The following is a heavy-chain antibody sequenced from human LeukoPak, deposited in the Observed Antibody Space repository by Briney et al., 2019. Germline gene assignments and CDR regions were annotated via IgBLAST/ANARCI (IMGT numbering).Heavy chain of an antibody. D-gene: IGHD5-18*01. J-gene: IGHJ4*02. V-gene: IGHV3-7*01. CDR1: GFTFRSYW. Sequence: GGSLRLSCAGSGFTFRSYWMHWVRQAPGKGLEWVANIKQDGSEKYYVDSVKGRFTISRDNAKNSLYLQMNSLRAEDTAVYYCARARVGDTAMVPGDYFDYWGQGTLVTVSS. CDR2: IKQDGSEK. CDR3: ARARVGDTAMVPGDYFDY.